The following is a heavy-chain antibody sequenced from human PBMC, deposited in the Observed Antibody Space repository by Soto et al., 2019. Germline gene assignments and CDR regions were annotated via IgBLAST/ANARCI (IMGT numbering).Heavy chain of an antibody. Sequence: PSETLSLTCTVSGGSISSVDYYWSCIRQPPGKGLEWIGYIYYSGSTYYNPSLKSRVTISVDTSKNQFSLKLSSVTAADTAVYYCAREQSDRDYGDHIYYYGMDVWGQGTTVTVSS. CDR1: GGSISSVDYY. J-gene: IGHJ6*02. CDR2: IYYSGST. CDR3: AREQSDRDYGDHIYYYGMDV. D-gene: IGHD4-17*01. V-gene: IGHV4-30-4*01.